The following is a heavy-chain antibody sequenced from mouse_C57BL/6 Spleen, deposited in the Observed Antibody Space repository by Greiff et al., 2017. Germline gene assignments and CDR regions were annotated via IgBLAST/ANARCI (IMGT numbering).Heavy chain of an antibody. D-gene: IGHD1-1*01. J-gene: IGHJ2*01. CDR3: ARMRDYYGSSPYFDY. CDR2: IYPGSGST. V-gene: IGHV1-55*01. Sequence: VQLQQPGAELVKPGASVKMSCKASGYTFTSYWITWVKQRPGQGLEWIGDIYPGSGSTYYHEKFKSTATLTVDTSSSTAYMQLSSLTSEDSAVYYGARMRDYYGSSPYFDYWGQGTTLTVAS. CDR1: GYTFTSYW.